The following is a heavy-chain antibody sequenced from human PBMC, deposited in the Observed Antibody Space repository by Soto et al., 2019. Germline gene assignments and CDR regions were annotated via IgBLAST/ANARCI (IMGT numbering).Heavy chain of an antibody. Sequence: VGSLRLSCAASVFTFSSFGMHCVRHSPGKGLEWVALLSYDGSKEYYADSVKGRFSVSRDNSKNTLYLQMNSLRVEDTAVYFCAKRLLRGTTLSVLDYLGRGTLVTVSS. CDR2: LSYDGSKE. CDR1: VFTFSSFG. CDR3: AKRLLRGTTLSVLDY. D-gene: IGHD4-17*01. J-gene: IGHJ4*02. V-gene: IGHV3-30*18.